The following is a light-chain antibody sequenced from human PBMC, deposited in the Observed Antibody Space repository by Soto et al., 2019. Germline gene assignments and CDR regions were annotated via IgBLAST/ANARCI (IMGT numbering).Light chain of an antibody. J-gene: IGLJ3*02. Sequence: QSVVTQEPSLTVSPGGTVTLTCGSNTGTVTSGHYPYWFQQKPGQAPRTLVYDTNNKQSWTPARFSGSLLGGKAALTLSGAQPEDEAEYYCLLSYPAARVFGGGTKLTVL. CDR3: LLSYPAARV. CDR2: DTN. V-gene: IGLV7-46*01. CDR1: TGTVTSGHY.